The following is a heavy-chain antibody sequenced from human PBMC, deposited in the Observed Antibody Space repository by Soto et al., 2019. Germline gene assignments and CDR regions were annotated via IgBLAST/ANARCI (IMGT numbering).Heavy chain of an antibody. Sequence: ASVKVSCKASGYTFTSYYMHWVRKAPGQGLEWMGIINPSGGSTSYAQKFHGGVTMTRDTSTSTVYMELSSLRSEDTAVYYCATTLYYGSGSYPPLDVWGQGTTVTVSS. CDR2: INPSGGST. CDR3: ATTLYYGSGSYPPLDV. D-gene: IGHD3-10*01. V-gene: IGHV1-46*01. J-gene: IGHJ6*02. CDR1: GYTFTSYY.